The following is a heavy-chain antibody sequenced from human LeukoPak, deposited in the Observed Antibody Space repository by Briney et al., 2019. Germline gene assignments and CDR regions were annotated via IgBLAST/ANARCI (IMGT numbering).Heavy chain of an antibody. D-gene: IGHD4-17*01. J-gene: IGHJ4*02. CDR1: GFTFSSYE. CDR3: ARVQTTVTTLDY. CDR2: ISSSGSTR. V-gene: IGHV3-48*03. Sequence: GGSLRLSCAASGFTFSSYEMNWVRQAPGKGLEWVSYISSSGSTRYYADSVKGRFTISRDNAKNSLYLQMNGLRAEDTAVYYCARVQTTVTTLDYWGQGTLVTVSS.